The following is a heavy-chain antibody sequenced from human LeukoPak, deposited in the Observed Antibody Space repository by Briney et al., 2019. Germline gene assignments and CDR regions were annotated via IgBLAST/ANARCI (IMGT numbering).Heavy chain of an antibody. CDR3: ARGDTMISFES. Sequence: SETLSLTCTVSGGSISSYYWSWVRQPAGKGLEWIGRIYTSGSTNYNPSLKSRGTMSVDTSKNQFSLKLSSVTAADTAVYYCARGDTMISFESWGQGTLVTVSS. CDR1: GGSISSYY. V-gene: IGHV4-4*07. D-gene: IGHD3-22*01. CDR2: IYTSGST. J-gene: IGHJ4*02.